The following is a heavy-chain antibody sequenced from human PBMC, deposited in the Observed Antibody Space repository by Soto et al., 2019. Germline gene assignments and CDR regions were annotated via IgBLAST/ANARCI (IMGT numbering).Heavy chain of an antibody. Sequence: QITLNESGPTVVRPTETLTLTCRFSGFSLTTSGVGVDWIRQSPGNAPEWLALIYWDDDKRYSASLKSRLTITKDTSKNQVVLTVSDLDPTDTATYYCAHRVLRTVFGLVTTTAIYFDFWGQGTPVAVSS. J-gene: IGHJ4*02. CDR3: AHRVLRTVFGLVTTTAIYFDF. V-gene: IGHV2-5*02. D-gene: IGHD3-3*01. CDR2: IYWDDDK. CDR1: GFSLTTSGVG.